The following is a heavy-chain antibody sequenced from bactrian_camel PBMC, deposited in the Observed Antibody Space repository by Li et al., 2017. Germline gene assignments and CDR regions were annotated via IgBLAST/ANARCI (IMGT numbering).Heavy chain of an antibody. CDR3: TPWTPVA. J-gene: IGHJ4*01. CDR1: GVDNGCRA. Sequence: HVQLVESGGGSVQAGGSLRLSCAASGVDNGCRAMHWARQAPGKGREVVSRLERDGTPYYTDSVKGRFTISQDNSKNENTVYLQMNGLKTEDTALYFCTPWTPVAWGQGTQVTVS. CDR2: LERDGTP. D-gene: IGHD6*01. V-gene: IGHV3S9*01.